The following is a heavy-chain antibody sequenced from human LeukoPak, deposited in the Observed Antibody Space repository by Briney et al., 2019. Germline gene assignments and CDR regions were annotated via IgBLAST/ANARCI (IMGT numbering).Heavy chain of an antibody. CDR2: IYYSGST. J-gene: IGHJ6*02. V-gene: IGHV4-39*01. Sequence: SETLSLTCTVSGGSISSSSYYWGWIRQPPGKGLEWIGSIYYSGSTYYNPSLKSRVTISVDTSKNQFSLKLSSVTAADTAVYYCAMSIEYSSSPPWGYYYYGMDVWGQGTTVTVSS. D-gene: IGHD6-6*01. CDR3: AMSIEYSSSPPWGYYYYGMDV. CDR1: GGSISSSSYY.